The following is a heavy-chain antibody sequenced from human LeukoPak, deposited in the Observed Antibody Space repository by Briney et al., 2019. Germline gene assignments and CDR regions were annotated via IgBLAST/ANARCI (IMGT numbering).Heavy chain of an antibody. CDR3: ARRQWLET. Sequence: PGGSLRLSCAASVFTFSDYYMSWIRQAPGKGLEWVSFIDSRGRTIYYADSVKGGFTISRDNAKNSLDLQMNSLRAEDTAVYYCARRQWLETWGRGALVTVSS. CDR2: IDSRGRTI. V-gene: IGHV3-11*01. D-gene: IGHD6-19*01. CDR1: VFTFSDYY. J-gene: IGHJ4*02.